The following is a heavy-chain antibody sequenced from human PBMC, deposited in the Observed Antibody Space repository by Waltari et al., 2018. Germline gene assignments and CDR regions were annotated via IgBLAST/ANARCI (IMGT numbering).Heavy chain of an antibody. Sequence: QVQLVESGGGVVQPGGSLRLSCAASGFSFSSHSMQWVRQAPGKGLEWVAFIRYDESDKYYADSVKGRFTISRDNSRNTLNLQMNSLRVEDTAVYYCAKDGGVWQFDYWGQGTLVTVSS. CDR3: AKDGGVWQFDY. CDR2: IRYDESDK. J-gene: IGHJ4*02. CDR1: GFSFSSHS. V-gene: IGHV3-30*02. D-gene: IGHD2-8*01.